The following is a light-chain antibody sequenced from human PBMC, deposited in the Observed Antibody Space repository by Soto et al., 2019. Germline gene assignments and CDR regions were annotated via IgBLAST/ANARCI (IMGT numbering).Light chain of an antibody. CDR3: QHYGSSPLT. Sequence: EIVLTQSPGTLSLSPGERATLSCRASQSVSSSYLAWYQQKPVQAPRLLIYGASSRATGIPDRFSGSGSGTDFTLTISRLEPEDFAVYYCQHYGSSPLTFGGGTKVEIK. CDR2: GAS. J-gene: IGKJ4*01. V-gene: IGKV3-20*01. CDR1: QSVSSSY.